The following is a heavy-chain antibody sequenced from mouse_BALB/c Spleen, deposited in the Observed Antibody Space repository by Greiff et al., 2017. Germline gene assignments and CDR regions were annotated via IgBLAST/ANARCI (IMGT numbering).Heavy chain of an antibody. J-gene: IGHJ4*01. CDR1: GYAFTNYL. CDR3: ARGSRYAMDY. CDR2: INPGSGGT. Sequence: VKLMESGAELVRPGTSVKVSCKASGYAFTNYLIEWVKQRPGQGLEWIGVINPGSGGTNYNEKFKGKATLTADKSSSTAYMQLSSLTSDDSAVYFCARGSRYAMDYWGQGTSVTVSS. V-gene: IGHV1-54*01.